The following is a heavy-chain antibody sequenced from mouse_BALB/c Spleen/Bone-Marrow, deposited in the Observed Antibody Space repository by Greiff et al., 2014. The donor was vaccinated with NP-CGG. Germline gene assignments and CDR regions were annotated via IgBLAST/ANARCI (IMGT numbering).Heavy chain of an antibody. V-gene: IGHV1-37*01. J-gene: IGHJ3*01. Sequence: EVQLQQSGPQLVKPGASMKISCKASGYSFSGYTMNWVKQSHGKNLEWIGLINPYNGGTNYNQKFKGKATLTVDKSSSTAYMELLSLTSEDSAVYYCARLDYDYPWFAYWGQGTLVTVSA. CDR3: ARLDYDYPWFAY. CDR2: INPYNGGT. D-gene: IGHD2-4*01. CDR1: GYSFSGYT.